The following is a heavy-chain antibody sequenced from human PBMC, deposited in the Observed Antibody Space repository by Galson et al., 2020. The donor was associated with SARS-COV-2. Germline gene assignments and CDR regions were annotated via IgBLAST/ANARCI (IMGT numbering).Heavy chain of an antibody. Sequence: SETLSLTCTASGASVTGTTYYWNWLRQPAGKGLEWIGHIYSSGSANYNPSLNSRATISVDTSKSHFALKLSSVTAADTAVYYCAGYDFWSASYSGGQGTLVTVSS. CDR2: IYSSGSA. V-gene: IGHV4-61*09. D-gene: IGHD3-3*01. CDR3: AGYDFWSASYS. CDR1: GASVTGTTYY. J-gene: IGHJ5*01.